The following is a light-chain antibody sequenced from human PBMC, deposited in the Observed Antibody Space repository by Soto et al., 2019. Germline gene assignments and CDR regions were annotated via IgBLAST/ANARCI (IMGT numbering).Light chain of an antibody. CDR1: EGLVYGDGNTY. Sequence: DVVLTQSPLFLSATLGQPASISCGSREGLVYGDGNTYLSWFQRRPGHAPRRLIYAVSDRDSGVPDRFSGSGSGTDLTLRISRVEAEDVGVYFCMQGTHWPFTFGQGTKLEIK. J-gene: IGKJ2*01. CDR3: MQGTHWPFT. V-gene: IGKV2-30*01. CDR2: AVS.